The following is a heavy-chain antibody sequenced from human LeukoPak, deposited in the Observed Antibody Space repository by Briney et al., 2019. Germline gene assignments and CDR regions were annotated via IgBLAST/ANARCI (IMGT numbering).Heavy chain of an antibody. CDR3: ARVGRRLDGYNPYYYYYYYMDV. D-gene: IGHD5-24*01. V-gene: IGHV1-69*06. CDR2: IIPIFGTA. CDR1: GGTFSNYA. Sequence: SVKVSCKASGGTFSNYAISWVRQAPGQGLEWMGGIIPIFGTANYAQKFQGRVTITADKSTSTAYMELSSLRSEDTAVYYCARVGRRLDGYNPYYYYYYYMDVWGKGTTVTVSS. J-gene: IGHJ6*03.